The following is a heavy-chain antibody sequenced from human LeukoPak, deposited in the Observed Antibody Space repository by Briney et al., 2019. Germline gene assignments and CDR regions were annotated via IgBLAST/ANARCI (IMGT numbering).Heavy chain of an antibody. V-gene: IGHV4-31*03. CDR2: IYYSGST. J-gene: IGHJ3*02. CDR1: GGSISSGGYY. Sequence: SETLSLTCTVSGGSISSGGYYWSWIRQHPGKGLEWIGYIYYSGSTYYNPSLKSRVTISVDTSKNQFSLKLSSVTAADTAVHYCAREWDYGGNSAAFDIWGQGTMVTVSS. CDR3: AREWDYGGNSAAFDI. D-gene: IGHD4-23*01.